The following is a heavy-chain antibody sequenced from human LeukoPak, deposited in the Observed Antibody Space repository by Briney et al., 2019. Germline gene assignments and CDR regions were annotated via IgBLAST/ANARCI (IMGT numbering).Heavy chain of an antibody. CDR3: ARADGDYVWDY. Sequence: SETLSLTCTVSGGSIRSSYYYWSWIRQPPGKGLEWIGEINHSGSTNYNPSLKSRVTISVDTSKNQFSLKLSSVTAADTAVYYCARADGDYVWDYWGQGTLVTVSS. CDR2: INHSGST. J-gene: IGHJ4*02. CDR1: GGSIRSSYYY. V-gene: IGHV4-39*07. D-gene: IGHD4-17*01.